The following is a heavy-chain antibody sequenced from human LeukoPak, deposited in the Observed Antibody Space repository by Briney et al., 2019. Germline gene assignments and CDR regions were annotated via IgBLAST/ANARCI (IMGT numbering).Heavy chain of an antibody. V-gene: IGHV3-23*01. J-gene: IGHJ6*02. D-gene: IGHD6-13*01. CDR3: AKSSSSWYPSYYYYGMDV. Sequence: GGSLRLSCAASGFTFSSYAMSWVRQAPGKGLEWVSAISGSGGSTYYADSVKGRLTISRDNSKNTLYLQMNSLRAEDTAVYYCAKSSSSWYPSYYYYGMDVWGQGTTVTVSS. CDR1: GFTFSSYA. CDR2: ISGSGGST.